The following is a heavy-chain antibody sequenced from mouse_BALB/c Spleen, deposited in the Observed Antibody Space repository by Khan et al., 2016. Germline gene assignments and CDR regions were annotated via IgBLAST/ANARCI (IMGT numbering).Heavy chain of an antibody. Sequence: IQLVQSGAELVRSGASIKLSCIASGFNIKDYYMHWVKQRPEQGLEWIGWIDPDNGDTVYDPKFQGKATMTADTSSNTAYLQLTSLTSEDTTVYYCNAVYYESDSDLWVLGATLTDSS. D-gene: IGHD2-4*01. CDR3: NAVYYESDSDL. V-gene: IGHV14-4*02. CDR2: IDPDNGDT. J-gene: IGHJ2*01. CDR1: GFNIKDYY.